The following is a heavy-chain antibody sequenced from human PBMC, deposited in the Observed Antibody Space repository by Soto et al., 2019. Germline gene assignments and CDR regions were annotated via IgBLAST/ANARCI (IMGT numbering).Heavy chain of an antibody. J-gene: IGHJ4*02. D-gene: IGHD6-19*01. CDR3: ARDPPGITVPGSVVYFDS. CDR1: GGSISNNY. Sequence: PSETLSLTCTVSGGSISNNYWSWIRQPAGKGLEWIGRIYSSGSTNYNPSLKSRVTMSVDTSKNQFSLKLSSVTAADTAVYYCARDPPGITVPGSVVYFDSWGQGTLVTVSS. CDR2: IYSSGST. V-gene: IGHV4-4*07.